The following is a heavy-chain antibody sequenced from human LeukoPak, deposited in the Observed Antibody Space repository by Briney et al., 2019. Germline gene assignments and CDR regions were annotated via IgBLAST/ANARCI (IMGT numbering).Heavy chain of an antibody. D-gene: IGHD6-19*01. CDR3: ARGPGYSSGWYVLSVDY. Sequence: ASVKVSCTASGYTFTRYALHWVRQAPGQRLEWMGWINGDNGDTKYSQKFQGRVTITKGTSASVVYMELSSLTSEDTAVYYCARGPGYSSGWYVLSVDYWGQGTLVTVSS. J-gene: IGHJ4*02. CDR2: INGDNGDT. CDR1: GYTFTRYA. V-gene: IGHV1-3*01.